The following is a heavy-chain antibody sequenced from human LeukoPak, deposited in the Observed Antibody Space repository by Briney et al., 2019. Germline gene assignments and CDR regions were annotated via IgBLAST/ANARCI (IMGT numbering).Heavy chain of an antibody. J-gene: IGHJ5*02. V-gene: IGHV4-59*12. Sequence: SETLSLTRTVSGGSISSYYWSWIRQPPGKGLEWIGYIYYSGSTNYNPSLKSRVTISVDTSKNQFSLKLSSVTAADTAVYYCARLIAAAGTWGQGTPVTVSS. CDR1: GGSISSYY. D-gene: IGHD6-13*01. CDR3: ARLIAAAGT. CDR2: IYYSGST.